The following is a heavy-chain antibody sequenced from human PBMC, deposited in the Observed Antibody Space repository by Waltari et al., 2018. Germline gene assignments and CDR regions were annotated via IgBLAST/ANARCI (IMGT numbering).Heavy chain of an antibody. CDR1: GFPFGVFS. Sequence: EVQLVESGGGFVRPGGYLRLSCLGSGFPFGVFSMHWIRQAPGKGLEWVAYISASRAAIYYAESVKGRFTISRDNAKNSLFLQMTNLGVEDTAVYYCATEPAPGAGINYWGQGILVTVSS. CDR3: ATEPAPGAGINY. CDR2: ISASRAAI. J-gene: IGHJ4*02. V-gene: IGHV3-48*01. D-gene: IGHD6-19*01.